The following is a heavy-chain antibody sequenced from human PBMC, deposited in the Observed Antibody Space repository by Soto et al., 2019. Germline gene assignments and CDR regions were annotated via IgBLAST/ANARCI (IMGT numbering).Heavy chain of an antibody. V-gene: IGHV4-59*01. Sequence: SETLSLTCTVSGASITSYFLNWIRQAPGKGLEWIGYMYFNESTNYNPSLKSRVMMSLDTSKSLFSLKLNSVTAADTAVYYCARDHKEAFDIWGQGTLVTVSS. J-gene: IGHJ3*02. CDR2: MYFNEST. CDR1: GASITSYF. CDR3: ARDHKEAFDI.